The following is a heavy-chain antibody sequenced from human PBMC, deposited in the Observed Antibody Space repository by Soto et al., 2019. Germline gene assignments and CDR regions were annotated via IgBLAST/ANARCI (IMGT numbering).Heavy chain of an antibody. J-gene: IGHJ3*02. CDR2: IYYSGST. D-gene: IGHD3-10*01. Sequence: SETLSLTCTVSGGSLSSGGYYWSWIRQHPGKGLEWIGYIYYSGSTNYNPSLKSRVTISVDTSKNQFSLKLSSVTAADTAVYYCARQFYGSGSRGAFDIWGQGTMVTVSS. CDR1: GGSLSSGGYY. V-gene: IGHV4-61*08. CDR3: ARQFYGSGSRGAFDI.